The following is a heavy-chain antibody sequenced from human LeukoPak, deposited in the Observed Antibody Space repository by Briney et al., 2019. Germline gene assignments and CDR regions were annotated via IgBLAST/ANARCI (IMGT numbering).Heavy chain of an antibody. CDR2: ISYDGSNK. Sequence: PGRSLRLSCAASGFTFSSYGMHWVRQAPGKGLEWVAVISYDGSNKYYADSVKGRFTISRDNSKNTLYLQMNSLRAEDTAVYYCAKDSGSDFSHGMDVWGQGTTVTVSS. J-gene: IGHJ6*02. CDR3: AKDSGSDFSHGMDV. V-gene: IGHV3-30*18. CDR1: GFTFSSYG. D-gene: IGHD2-21*02.